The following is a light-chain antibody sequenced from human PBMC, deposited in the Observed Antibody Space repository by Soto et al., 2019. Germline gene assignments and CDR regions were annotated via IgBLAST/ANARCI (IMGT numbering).Light chain of an antibody. CDR1: QSISSW. Sequence: DIQMTQSPSTLSASVGDRVTITCRASQSISSWLAWYQQKPGKAPKLLIYKASSLNSGVPSRFSGSGSGTEFTLTISSLQPDDCATYYCQQYNSYPYTFGQGTKLEI. CDR2: KAS. CDR3: QQYNSYPYT. V-gene: IGKV1-5*03. J-gene: IGKJ2*01.